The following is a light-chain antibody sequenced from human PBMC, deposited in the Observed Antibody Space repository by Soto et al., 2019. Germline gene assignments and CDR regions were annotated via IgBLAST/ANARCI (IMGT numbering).Light chain of an antibody. V-gene: IGKV1-33*01. CDR2: TAS. CDR3: QQYDNLPFT. J-gene: IGKJ3*01. CDR1: QDIDKY. Sequence: DIQMTQSPSSLSASVGDRVTIACQARQDIDKYLNGYQQKPGKAPKLLIYTASNLETGVPSRFSGSGFGTDFTLTISSMQPEDIATYYCQQYDNLPFTFGPGTKVDI.